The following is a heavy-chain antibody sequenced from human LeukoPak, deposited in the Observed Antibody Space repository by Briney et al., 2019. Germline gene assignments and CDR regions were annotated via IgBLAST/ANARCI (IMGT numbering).Heavy chain of an antibody. Sequence: PGGSLRLSCTASGFSFSSYAMHWVRQAPGKGLEWVAVISYDGSNKYYADSVKGRFTISRDNSKNTLYLQMNSLRAEDTAVYYCAGSSWLGWWGQGTLVTVSS. D-gene: IGHD6-13*01. CDR1: GFSFSSYA. CDR3: AGSSWLGW. CDR2: ISYDGSNK. J-gene: IGHJ4*02. V-gene: IGHV3-30-3*01.